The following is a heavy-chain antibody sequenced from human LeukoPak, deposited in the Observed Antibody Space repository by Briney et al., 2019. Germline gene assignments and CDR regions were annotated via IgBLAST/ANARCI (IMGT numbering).Heavy chain of an antibody. J-gene: IGHJ6*02. CDR1: GGTFSRYA. CDR2: IIPIFGTA. V-gene: IGHV1-69*13. D-gene: IGHD4-17*01. CDR3: ARSRDGDFYYYYGMDV. Sequence: ASVKVSCKASGGTFSRYAISWERQAPGLWLELMGGIIPIFGTANYAQKFQGRVTITADESTSTAYMELSSLRSEDTAVYYCARSRDGDFYYYYGMDVWGQGTTVTVSS.